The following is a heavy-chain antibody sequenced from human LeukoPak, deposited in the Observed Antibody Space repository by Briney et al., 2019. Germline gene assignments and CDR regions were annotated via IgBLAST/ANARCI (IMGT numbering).Heavy chain of an antibody. V-gene: IGHV1-46*01. CDR3: AREPYCGGDCYMDV. J-gene: IGHJ6*03. D-gene: IGHD2-21*01. CDR1: GYNFTSYG. Sequence: ASVKVPCKASGYNFTSYGISWVRQAPGQGLEWMGIINPSGGSTSYAQKFQGRVTMTRDMSTSTVYMELRSLRAGDTAVYYCAREPYCGGDCYMDVWGKGTTVTVSS. CDR2: INPSGGST.